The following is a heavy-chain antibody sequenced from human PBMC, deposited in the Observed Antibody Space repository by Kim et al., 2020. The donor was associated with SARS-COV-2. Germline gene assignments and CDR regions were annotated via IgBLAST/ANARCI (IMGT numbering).Heavy chain of an antibody. D-gene: IGHD2-2*01. V-gene: IGHV6-1*01. CDR1: GDSVSSNSAA. Sequence: SQTLSLTCAISGDSVSSNSAAWNWIRQSPSRGLEWLGRTYYRSKWYNDYAVSVKSRITINPDTSKNQFSLQLNSVTPEDTAVYYCAREGTDYQPLGTWDWFDPWSQGTLVTVSS. CDR3: AREGTDYQPLGTWDWFDP. CDR2: TYYRSKWYN. J-gene: IGHJ5*02.